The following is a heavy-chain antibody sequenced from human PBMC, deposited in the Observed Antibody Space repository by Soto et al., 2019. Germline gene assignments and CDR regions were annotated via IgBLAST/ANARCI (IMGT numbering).Heavy chain of an antibody. D-gene: IGHD1-26*01. CDR1: GFTFSSYA. J-gene: IGHJ3*02. CDR3: AREWWELLRSFAFDI. Sequence: GGSLRLSCAASGFTFSSYAMHWVRQAPGKGLEWVAVISYDGSNKYYADSVKGRFTISRDNSKNTLYLQMNSLRAEDTAVYYCAREWWELLRSFAFDIWGQGTMVTVSS. V-gene: IGHV3-30-3*01. CDR2: ISYDGSNK.